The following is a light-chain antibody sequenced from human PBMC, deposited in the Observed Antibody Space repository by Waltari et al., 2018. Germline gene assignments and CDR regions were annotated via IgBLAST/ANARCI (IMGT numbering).Light chain of an antibody. CDR2: EVS. CDR1: SSDVGGYDY. CDR3: CSHTSSRTWV. V-gene: IGLV2-14*01. Sequence: QSALTQPASVSGSPGQSITISCTGTSSDVGGYDYVSWYQHLPGKAPKVMIYEVSNRPSGVSNRFSGSKSGNTASLTISGLQAEDEADYYCCSHTSSRTWVFGGGTKLTVL. J-gene: IGLJ3*02.